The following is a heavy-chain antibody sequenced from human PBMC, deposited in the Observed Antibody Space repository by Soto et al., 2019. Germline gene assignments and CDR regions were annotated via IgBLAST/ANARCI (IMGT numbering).Heavy chain of an antibody. CDR3: ARKATVNNWFDP. CDR1: GGTFSSYA. V-gene: IGHV1-69*13. CDR2: IIPIFGTA. Sequence: SVKVSCKASGGTFSSYAISWVRQAPGQGLEWMGGIIPIFGTANYAQKFQGRVTITADESTSTAYMELSSLRSEDTAVYYCARKATVNNWFDPWGQGTLVTVSS. J-gene: IGHJ5*02. D-gene: IGHD4-4*01.